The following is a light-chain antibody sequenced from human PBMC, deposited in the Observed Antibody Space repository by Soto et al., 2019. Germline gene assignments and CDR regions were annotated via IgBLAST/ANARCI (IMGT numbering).Light chain of an antibody. CDR1: QAIDSW. V-gene: IGKV1-12*01. J-gene: IGKJ1*01. Sequence: DIQMTHSPSSGSASVGERVTITCLASQAIDSWLAWYQQKPGEAPKLLIFTGSLLHSGVPPRFSGSGSGTDFTLTISSLQPEDFATYYCQQTLSFPPTFGQGTKVDIK. CDR3: QQTLSFPPT. CDR2: TGS.